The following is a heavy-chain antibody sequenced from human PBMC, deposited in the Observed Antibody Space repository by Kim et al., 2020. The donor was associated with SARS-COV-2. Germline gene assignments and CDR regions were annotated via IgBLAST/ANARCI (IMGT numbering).Heavy chain of an antibody. J-gene: IGHJ5*02. CDR1: GGSFSGYY. Sequence: SETLSLTCAVYGGSFSGYYWSWIRQPPGKGLEWIGEINHSGSTNYNPSLKSRVTISVDTSKNQFSLKLSSVTAADTAVYYCARGRRSPAPYGSGSYYKCWFDPWGQGTLVTVSS. CDR2: INHSGST. D-gene: IGHD3-10*01. V-gene: IGHV4-34*01. CDR3: ARGRRSPAPYGSGSYYKCWFDP.